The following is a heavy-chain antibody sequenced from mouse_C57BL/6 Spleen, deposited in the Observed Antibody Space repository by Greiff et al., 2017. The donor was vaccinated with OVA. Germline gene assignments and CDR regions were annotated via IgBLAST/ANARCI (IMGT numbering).Heavy chain of an antibody. Sequence: VQLQQSGAELVRPGASVTLSCKASGYTFTDYEMHWVKQTPVHGLEWIGAIDPETGGTAYNQKFKGKAILTADKSSSTAYMELRSLTSEDSAVYYCTRSRITTVSYWYFDVWGTGTTVTVSS. CDR3: TRSRITTVSYWYFDV. CDR1: GYTFTDYE. V-gene: IGHV1-15*01. CDR2: IDPETGGT. J-gene: IGHJ1*03. D-gene: IGHD1-1*01.